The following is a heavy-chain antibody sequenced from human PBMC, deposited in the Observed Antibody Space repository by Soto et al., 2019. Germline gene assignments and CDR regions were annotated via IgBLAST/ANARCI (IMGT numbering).Heavy chain of an antibody. CDR1: GFTFSSYA. V-gene: IGHV3-23*01. Sequence: SLRXSCAASGFTFSSYAMKWVRQAPGKGLEWVSLISDSGTLTYYADSVKGRFTISRDNSGNTLFLQMYSLRAEDTAVYYCARYIPGVRYYGMDVWGQGTTVTASS. D-gene: IGHD2-2*01. J-gene: IGHJ6*02. CDR2: ISDSGTLT. CDR3: ARYIPGVRYYGMDV.